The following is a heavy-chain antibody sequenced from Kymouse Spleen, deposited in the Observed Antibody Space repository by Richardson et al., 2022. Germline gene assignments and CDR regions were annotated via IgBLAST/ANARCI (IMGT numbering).Heavy chain of an antibody. D-gene: IGHD4-23*01. Sequence: QVQLQESGPGLVKPSQTLSLTCTVSGGSISSGGYYWSWIRQHPGKGLEWIGYIYYSGSTYYNPSLKSRVTISVDTSKNQFSLKLSSVTAADTAVYYCARDRHDYGGNQDAFDIWGQGTMVTVSS. CDR2: IYYSGST. CDR1: GGSISSGGYY. V-gene: IGHV4-31*03. CDR3: ARDRHDYGGNQDAFDI. J-gene: IGHJ3*02.